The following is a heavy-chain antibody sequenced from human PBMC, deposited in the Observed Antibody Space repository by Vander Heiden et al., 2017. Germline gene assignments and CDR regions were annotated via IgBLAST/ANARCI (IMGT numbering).Heavy chain of an antibody. CDR2: IGTTGDT. V-gene: IGHV3-13*01. CDR1: GSPFSIYD. CDR3: ARQHSSGSHYWYFDL. J-gene: IGHJ2*01. Sequence: EVQLVESGGGLVQPGGSLSLSCAASGSPFSIYDIHWVRQATGKGLEWVSAIGTTGDTYYRDSVKGRFAISRENAKNSLYLQMNNLRAGDTAVYYCARQHSSGSHYWYFDLWGRGTLVTVST. D-gene: IGHD3-10*01.